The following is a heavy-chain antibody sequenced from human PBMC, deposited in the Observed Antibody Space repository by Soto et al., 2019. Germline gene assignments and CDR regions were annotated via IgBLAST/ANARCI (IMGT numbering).Heavy chain of an antibody. V-gene: IGHV4-59*01. CDR1: GGSISSNY. Sequence: SETLSLTCTVYGGSISSNYWTWIRQPPGKGLEWIGYVDNSGSTNYNPSLKSRVTISEDTSKSQFSLKVNSMTAADTAVYYCARYRRGAVAGYTLDNWGQGILVTVSS. CDR2: VDNSGST. D-gene: IGHD6-13*01. CDR3: ARYRRGAVAGYTLDN. J-gene: IGHJ4*02.